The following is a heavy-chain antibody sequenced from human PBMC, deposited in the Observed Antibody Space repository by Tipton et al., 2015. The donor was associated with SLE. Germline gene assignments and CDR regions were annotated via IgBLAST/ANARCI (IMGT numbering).Heavy chain of an antibody. CDR2: ISHTGSP. D-gene: IGHD3-3*01. V-gene: IGHV4-34*01. Sequence: TLSLTCAVYGGSFRGYSWGWVRQAPGKGLEWIGEISHTGSPNYNPSLKSRVTISIDTSKNHFSLRLSSATAADTAVYYCAREGGALRSAYPTNFDYWGQGTLVTVSS. J-gene: IGHJ4*02. CDR3: AREGGALRSAYPTNFDY. CDR1: GGSFRGYS.